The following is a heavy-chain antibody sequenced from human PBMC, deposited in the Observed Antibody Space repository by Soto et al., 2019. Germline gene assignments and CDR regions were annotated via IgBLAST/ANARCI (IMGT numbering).Heavy chain of an antibody. CDR3: ARKVPGSTTRPDYWYFDL. J-gene: IGHJ2*01. Sequence: EVHLLDSGGGLVQPGGSLRLSCAASGFTFISYAMNWARQAPGKGLQWVSAISGGGDATFYADSVKGRFTISRDNSRNTVTLQMNSLGADDTAVYYCARKVPGSTTRPDYWYFDLWGRGTLVTVSS. CDR2: ISGGGDAT. V-gene: IGHV3-23*01. D-gene: IGHD3-10*01. CDR1: GFTFISYA.